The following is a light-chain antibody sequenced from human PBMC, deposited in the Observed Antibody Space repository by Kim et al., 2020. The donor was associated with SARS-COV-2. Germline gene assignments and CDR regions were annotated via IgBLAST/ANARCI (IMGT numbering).Light chain of an antibody. J-gene: IGKJ4*01. CDR1: QSANSN. CDR3: QQYDKRPLN. Sequence: VSPKEQASLTCRASQSANSNLAWYQQKPGQAPRLLIYCASTRATDIPARFSGSGSGTDFTLTISCLQSEDFAGYYCQQYDKRPLNFGGGTKVDIK. V-gene: IGKV3-15*01. CDR2: CAS.